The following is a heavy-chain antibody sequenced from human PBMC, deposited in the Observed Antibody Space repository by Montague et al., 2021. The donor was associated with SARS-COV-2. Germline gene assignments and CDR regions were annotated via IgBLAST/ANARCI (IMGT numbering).Heavy chain of an antibody. CDR3: ARRAQWQLSWFFDL. J-gene: IGHJ2*01. V-gene: IGHV4-39*01. D-gene: IGHD6-19*01. Sequence: SETLSLTCTVSGGSISSGTYYWGWVRQPPGKGLEWIGTINYSGKTYYXPSLKSRVTISVDTSKNQFSLKVTSVTAADTAVYYCARRAQWQLSWFFDLWGRSTLVTVSS. CDR1: GGSISSGTYY. CDR2: INYSGKT.